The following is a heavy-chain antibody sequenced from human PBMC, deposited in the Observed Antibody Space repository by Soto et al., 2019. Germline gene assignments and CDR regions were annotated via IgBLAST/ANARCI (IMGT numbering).Heavy chain of an antibody. D-gene: IGHD6-6*01. CDR1: GFSLSTSGVG. V-gene: IGHV2-5*02. Sequence: QITLKESGPTLVKPTQTLTLTCTFSGFSLSTSGVGVGWIRQPPGKALEWLALIYWDDDKRYSPSLKSRLTIXKXXSKHPVVLTRTNMDPVDTATYSGPRRLIAARTPVYWGQGTLVTVSS. CDR2: IYWDDDK. J-gene: IGHJ4*02. CDR3: PRRLIAARTPVY.